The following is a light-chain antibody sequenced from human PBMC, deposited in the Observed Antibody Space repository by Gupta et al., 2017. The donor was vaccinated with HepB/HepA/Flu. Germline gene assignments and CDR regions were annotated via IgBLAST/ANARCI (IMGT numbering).Light chain of an antibody. Sequence: HAGLTQPPSVSTGLSQTATLTCTGNSTNVGSQGAAWLQQHQGHHPKLRSYKNNNRHSGISERFLSSRSGNTASPTITVLQAEEEADYYCYASASRIRMFVFGGGTKLTVL. CDR1: STNVGSQG. CDR3: YASASRIRMFV. V-gene: IGLV10-54*04. J-gene: IGLJ2*01. CDR2: KNN.